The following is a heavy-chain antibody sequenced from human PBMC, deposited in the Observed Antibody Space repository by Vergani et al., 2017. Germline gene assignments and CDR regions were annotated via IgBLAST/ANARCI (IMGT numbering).Heavy chain of an antibody. CDR3: ATIGYKRWGYYFDY. CDR1: GDSISSNNC. Sequence: QVQLQESGPGLVKPPGTLSLTCAVSGDSISSNNCWTWVRQPPGKGLEWIGEICPTEDTKYSPSLKSRVTVSVDESRNLFSLRLNSVTAACTAVYYCATIGYKRWGYYFDYWGRGILVTVSS. J-gene: IGHJ4*02. D-gene: IGHD2-2*02. V-gene: IGHV4-4*03. CDR2: ICPTEDT.